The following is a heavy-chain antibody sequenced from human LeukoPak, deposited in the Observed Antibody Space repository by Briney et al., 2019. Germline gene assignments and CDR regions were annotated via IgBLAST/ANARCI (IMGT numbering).Heavy chain of an antibody. Sequence: GGSLRLSCAASGFTFTNFAMHWVRQAPGKGLEWLAVISYDGTNNYYAGSVKGRFTISRDNTKNTVSLQMNSLRGEDTALYYCARVGARPRDGGYTYAADFWGQGTLVTVSS. V-gene: IGHV3-30*14. CDR2: ISYDGTNN. CDR3: ARVGARPRDGGYTYAADF. D-gene: IGHD5-18*01. J-gene: IGHJ4*02. CDR1: GFTFTNFA.